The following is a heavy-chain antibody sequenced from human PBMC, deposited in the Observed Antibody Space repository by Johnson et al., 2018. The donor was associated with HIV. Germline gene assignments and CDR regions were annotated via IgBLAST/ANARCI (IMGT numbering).Heavy chain of an antibody. CDR2: IYSGGST. D-gene: IGHD6-13*01. CDR1: GFSVSDNY. J-gene: IGHJ3*02. V-gene: IGHV3-66*02. CDR3: ARTQVYSSSRDDAFDI. Sequence: VQLVESGGGLIHPGGSLRLSCVASGFSVSDNYMSWVRQAPEKGLEWVSIIYSGGSTYYADSVKGRFTISRDNSKNTLYLQMSGLRLEDTAVYYCARTQVYSSSRDDAFDIWGQGTMVTVSS.